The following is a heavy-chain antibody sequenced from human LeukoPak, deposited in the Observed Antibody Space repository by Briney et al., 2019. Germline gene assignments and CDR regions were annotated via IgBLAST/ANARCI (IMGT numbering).Heavy chain of an antibody. CDR3: AKDYSSGWMEYYFDY. Sequence: GGSLRLSCAASGFNFKSYAMTWVRQAPGKGLEWVSIISGSGDDSIYGDSVKGRFTISRDNSKNTLYLQMNSLRAEDTAVYYCAKDYSSGWMEYYFDYWGQGTLVTVSS. CDR2: ISGSGDDS. V-gene: IGHV3-23*01. J-gene: IGHJ4*02. D-gene: IGHD6-19*01. CDR1: GFNFKSYA.